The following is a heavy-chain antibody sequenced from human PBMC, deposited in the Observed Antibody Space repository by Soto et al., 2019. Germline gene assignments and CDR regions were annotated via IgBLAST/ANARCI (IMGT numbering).Heavy chain of an antibody. Sequence: EVQLVESAGGLVQPGGSLRLSCAASGFTVSSNYMSWVRQAPGKGLEWVSVIYSGGSTYYADSVKGRFTISRHNSKNTLYLQMNSLRAEDTAVYYCASGYCSGGSCPGPLDYWGQGTLVTVSS. CDR1: GFTVSSNY. J-gene: IGHJ4*02. CDR2: IYSGGST. D-gene: IGHD2-15*01. CDR3: ASGYCSGGSCPGPLDY. V-gene: IGHV3-53*04.